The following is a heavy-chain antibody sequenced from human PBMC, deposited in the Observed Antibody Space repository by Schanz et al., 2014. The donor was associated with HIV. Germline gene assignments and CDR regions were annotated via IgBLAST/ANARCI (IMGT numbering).Heavy chain of an antibody. Sequence: EVHLLESGGGLAQPGGSLTLSCAASGFTFNNYAMTWVRQAPGKGLEWVSSISESGSRSYYADSVNGRFTISRDNSKNTLYLQMTTLRTEDTAVYYCAKPEYDSRGNSQSHFDYWGQGTLVTVSS. CDR2: ISESGSRS. CDR1: GFTFNNYA. J-gene: IGHJ4*02. D-gene: IGHD3-22*01. CDR3: AKPEYDSRGNSQSHFDY. V-gene: IGHV3-23*01.